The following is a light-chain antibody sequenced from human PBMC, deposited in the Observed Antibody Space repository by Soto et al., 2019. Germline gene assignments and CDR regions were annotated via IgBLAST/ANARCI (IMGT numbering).Light chain of an antibody. CDR3: QQYNNGPPWT. CDR1: QSVSSN. Sequence: EVVMTQSPATLSVSPGERATLSCRASQSVSSNLAWYQQKPGQAPRLLIYGASTRATGIPARFSGSGSGTELTLNNSSLQSEDFAVYYCQQYNNGPPWTFGQGTKVEIK. V-gene: IGKV3-15*01. J-gene: IGKJ1*01. CDR2: GAS.